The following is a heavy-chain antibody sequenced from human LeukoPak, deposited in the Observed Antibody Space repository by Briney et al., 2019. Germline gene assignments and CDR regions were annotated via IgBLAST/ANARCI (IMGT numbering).Heavy chain of an antibody. Sequence: ASVKVSCKASGYTFTSYGLTWVRQAPGQGLEWMGWISAYNGNTNYAQKLQGRVTMTTDTSTSTAYMELRSLRSDDTAVYYCARDRYGGNSYAYWGQGTLVTVSS. D-gene: IGHD4-23*01. CDR3: ARDRYGGNSYAY. J-gene: IGHJ4*02. CDR2: ISAYNGNT. V-gene: IGHV1-18*01. CDR1: GYTFTSYG.